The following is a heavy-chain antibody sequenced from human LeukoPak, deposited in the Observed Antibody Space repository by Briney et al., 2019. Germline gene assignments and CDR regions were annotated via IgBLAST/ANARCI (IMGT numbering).Heavy chain of an antibody. CDR3: ARGRAAASFSGPNWFDP. J-gene: IGHJ5*02. CDR2: ISAYNGNT. D-gene: IGHD6-13*01. Sequence: ASVKVSCKASGYTFTSYGITWVRQAPGQGLEWMGWISAYNGNTNYAQKLPGRVTMTTDTSTGTAYMELRSLRSDDTAVYYCARGRAAASFSGPNWFDPWGQGTLVTVSS. CDR1: GYTFTSYG. V-gene: IGHV1-18*01.